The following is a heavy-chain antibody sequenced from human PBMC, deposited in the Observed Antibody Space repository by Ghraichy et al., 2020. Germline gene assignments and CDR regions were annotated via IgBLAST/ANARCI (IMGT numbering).Heavy chain of an antibody. V-gene: IGHV4-34*01. CDR2: INHSGST. CDR1: GGSFSGYY. Sequence: SETLSLTCAVYGGSFSGYYWSWIRQPPGKGLEWIGEINHSGSTNYNPSLKSRVTISVDTSKNQLSLKLSSVTAADTAVYYCARAVTTEIDYWGQGTLVTVSS. D-gene: IGHD4-11*01. CDR3: ARAVTTEIDY. J-gene: IGHJ4*02.